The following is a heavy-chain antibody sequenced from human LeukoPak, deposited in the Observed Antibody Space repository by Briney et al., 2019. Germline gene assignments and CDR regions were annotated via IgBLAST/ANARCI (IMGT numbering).Heavy chain of an antibody. J-gene: IGHJ6*02. CDR2: IRSKAYRGTT. D-gene: IGHD1-1*01. V-gene: IGHV3-49*04. Sequence: GGSLRLSCTASGFTFGDHAMSWVRQAPGKGLEWVGFIRSKAYRGTTEYAASVKGRFSISRDDSQSIAYLQMNSLKTEDTAVYYCTRRPIQLWLHNGMDVWGQGTTVTVSS. CDR1: GFTFGDHA. CDR3: TRRPIQLWLHNGMDV.